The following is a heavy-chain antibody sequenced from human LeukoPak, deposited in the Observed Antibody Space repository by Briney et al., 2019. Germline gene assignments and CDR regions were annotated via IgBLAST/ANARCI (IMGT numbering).Heavy chain of an antibody. CDR2: ISYDGSTK. CDR3: AKDNYYYGPGSDFDY. V-gene: IGHV3-30*18. Sequence: GRSLRLSCAASGVSFSTYGMHWVRQAPGKGLEWVALISYDGSTKYYADSVNGRFTISRDNSENTLYLRMNSLRAEDTAVYYCAKDNYYYGPGSDFDYWGQGTLVTVSS. J-gene: IGHJ4*02. CDR1: GVSFSTYG. D-gene: IGHD3-10*01.